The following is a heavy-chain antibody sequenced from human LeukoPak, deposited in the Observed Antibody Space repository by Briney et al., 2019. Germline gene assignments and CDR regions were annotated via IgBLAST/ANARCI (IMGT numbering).Heavy chain of an antibody. CDR1: GFTFIKGW. J-gene: IGHJ4*02. CDR2: VKSKSDGGTI. CDR3: TTERGIAVRPLFDY. Sequence: PGGSLRLSCTASGFTFIKGWMSWVRQAPGKGLEWVGRVKSKSDGGTIDYGALVKGRFTISRDDLKNMLYLQMNSLQTEDTAVYYCTTERGIAVRPLFDYWGQGTLVTVSS. V-gene: IGHV3-15*01. D-gene: IGHD6-19*01.